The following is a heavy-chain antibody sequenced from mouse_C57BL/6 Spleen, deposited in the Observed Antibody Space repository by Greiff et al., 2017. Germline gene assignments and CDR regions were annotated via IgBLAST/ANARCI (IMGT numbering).Heavy chain of an antibody. J-gene: IGHJ1*03. CDR3: AREGSEYFDV. Sequence: DVMLVESEGGLVQPGSSMKLSCTASGFTFSDYYMAWVRQVPEKGLEWVANINYDGSSTYYLDSLKSRFIISRDNAKIILYLQMSSLKSEDTATYYCAREGSEYFDVWGTGTTVTVSS. D-gene: IGHD6-1*01. V-gene: IGHV5-16*01. CDR2: INYDGSST. CDR1: GFTFSDYY.